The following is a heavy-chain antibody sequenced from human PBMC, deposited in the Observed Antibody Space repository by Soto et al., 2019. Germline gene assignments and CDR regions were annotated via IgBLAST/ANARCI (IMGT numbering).Heavy chain of an antibody. V-gene: IGHV3-48*01. CDR2: ISSGSSTI. J-gene: IGHJ4*02. CDR1: GFTFSSYS. Sequence: EVQLVESGGGLVQPGGSLRLSCAASGFTFSSYSMNWVRQAPGKGLEWVSYISSGSSTIFYADSVKGRFPISRDNAKNSLYLQMHSLRAEDTAVYYCAPHSGYYDYWGQGTLVTVSS. D-gene: IGHD3-22*01. CDR3: APHSGYYDY.